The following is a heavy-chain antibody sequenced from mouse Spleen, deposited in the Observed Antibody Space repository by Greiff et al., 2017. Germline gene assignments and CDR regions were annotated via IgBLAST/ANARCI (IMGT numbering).Heavy chain of an antibody. Sequence: QVHVKQSGAELARPGASVKMSCKASGYTFTSYTMHWVKQRPGQGLEWIGYINPSSGYTKYNQKFKDKATLTADKSSSTAYMQLSSLTSEDSAVYYCARENYYGFAYWGQGTLVTVSA. V-gene: IGHV1-4*01. J-gene: IGHJ3*01. CDR3: ARENYYGFAY. CDR1: GYTFTSYT. CDR2: INPSSGYT. D-gene: IGHD1-1*01.